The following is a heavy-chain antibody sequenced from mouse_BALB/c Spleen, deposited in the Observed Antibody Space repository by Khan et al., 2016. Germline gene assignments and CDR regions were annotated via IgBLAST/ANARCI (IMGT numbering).Heavy chain of an antibody. CDR1: GFDFSRYW. V-gene: IGHV4-1*02. D-gene: IGHD2-4*01. J-gene: IGHJ3*01. CDR2: INPDSSTI. Sequence: EVKLLESGGGLVQPGGSLKLSCAASGFDFSRYWMSWVRQAPGKGLEWIGEINPDSSTINYTPSLKDKFIISRDNAKNTLDLQMSKVRSEDTALYYCARREITGFAYWGQGTLVTVSA. CDR3: ARREITGFAY.